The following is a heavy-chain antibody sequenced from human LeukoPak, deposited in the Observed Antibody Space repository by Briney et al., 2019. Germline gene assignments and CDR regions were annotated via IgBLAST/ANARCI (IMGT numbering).Heavy chain of an antibody. CDR1: GFTFSSYG. V-gene: IGHV3-30*18. CDR2: ISYDGSKK. CDR3: AKVGYSSSSKFDY. Sequence: GGSLRLACAASGFTFSSYGMHWVRQAPGKGLEWVAVISYDGSKKYYADSVKGRFTISRDNSKNTLYLQMNSLRAEDTAVYYCAKVGYSSSSKFDYWGQGTLVTVSS. D-gene: IGHD6-6*01. J-gene: IGHJ4*02.